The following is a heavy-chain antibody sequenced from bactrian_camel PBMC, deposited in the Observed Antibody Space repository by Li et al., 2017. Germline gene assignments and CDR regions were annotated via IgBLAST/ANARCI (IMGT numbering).Heavy chain of an antibody. V-gene: IGHV3S53*01. CDR3: AADAGSCLVRRTWTSAYRYDY. CDR2: IDRPGRL. Sequence: HVQLVESGGGSVQAGGSLRLSCAASGFYYTSNCMGWFRQAPGESREAVAAIDRPGRLWYADSVKGRFTISKDNAKSTLYLQMNSLKPEDTAMYYCAADAGSCLVRRTWTSAYRYDYWGQGTQATVS. CDR1: GFYYTSNC. D-gene: IGHD6*01. J-gene: IGHJ4*01.